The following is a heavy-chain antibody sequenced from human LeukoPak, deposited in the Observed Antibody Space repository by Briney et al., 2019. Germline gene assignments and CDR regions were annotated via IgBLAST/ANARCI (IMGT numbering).Heavy chain of an antibody. D-gene: IGHD2-8*02. Sequence: SETLSLTCAVYGGSLSGYSWSWIRQPPGKGLEWIGEINHSGSTNFNPSLKSRVTISPDTSKNQFSLKLSSVTAADTAIFYCATNYCSACRDVSSSPPGPREPWSPSPQCYDMDVWGQGTTVTVSS. CDR3: ATNYCSACRDVSSSPPGPREPWSPSPQCYDMDV. CDR1: GGSLSGYS. V-gene: IGHV4-34*01. CDR2: INHSGST. J-gene: IGHJ6*02.